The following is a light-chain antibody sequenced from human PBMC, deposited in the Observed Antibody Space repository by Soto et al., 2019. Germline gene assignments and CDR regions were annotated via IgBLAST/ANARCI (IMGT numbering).Light chain of an antibody. CDR2: DAS. J-gene: IGKJ1*01. CDR3: QQYNSYSVT. Sequence: DIQMTQSPSTLSASVGDRVTITCRASQSISSRLAWYQHKPGKAPKFLVYDASNLESGVPSRFSGSGSGTEFTLTISSLQPDDFATYYCQQYNSYSVTFGQGTKVDIK. V-gene: IGKV1-5*01. CDR1: QSISSR.